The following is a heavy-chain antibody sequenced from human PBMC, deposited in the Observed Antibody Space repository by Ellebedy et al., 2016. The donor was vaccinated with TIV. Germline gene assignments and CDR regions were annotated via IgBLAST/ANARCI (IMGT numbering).Heavy chain of an antibody. CDR3: ARVRYYDSSGPQAFQH. D-gene: IGHD3-22*01. V-gene: IGHV1-46*01. CDR2: INPSGGST. J-gene: IGHJ1*01. Sequence: ASVKVSCKASGYTFTSYYMHWVRQAPGQGLEWMGIINPSGGSTSYAQKFQGRVTMTRDTSTSTVYMELSSLRSEDTAVYYCARVRYYDSSGPQAFQHWGQGTLVTVSS. CDR1: GYTFTSYY.